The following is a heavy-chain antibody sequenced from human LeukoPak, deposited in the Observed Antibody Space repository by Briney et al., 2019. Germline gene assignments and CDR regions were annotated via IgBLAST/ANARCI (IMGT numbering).Heavy chain of an antibody. J-gene: IGHJ4*02. Sequence: GGSLRLSCAASGFTFSSYAMHWVRQAPGKGLEWVAVISYDGSNKYYADSVKGRFTISRDNSENMVYLQMNSLRAEDTSIYYCAKVLWEDVYYFGYWGQGTLVTVSS. V-gene: IGHV3-30-3*01. D-gene: IGHD1-26*01. CDR3: AKVLWEDVYYFGY. CDR1: GFTFSSYA. CDR2: ISYDGSNK.